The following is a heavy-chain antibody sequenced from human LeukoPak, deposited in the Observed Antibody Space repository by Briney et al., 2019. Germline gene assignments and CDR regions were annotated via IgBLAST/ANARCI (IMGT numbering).Heavy chain of an antibody. CDR1: GYTFTSYD. CDR2: MNPNSGNT. J-gene: IGHJ4*02. D-gene: IGHD3-9*01. CDR3: ARGRKRYFDWLLSSEFDY. Sequence: AASVKVSCKASGYTFTSYDINWVRQATGQGLEWMGWMNPNSGNTGYAQKFQGRVTMTRNTSISTAYMELSSLRSEDTAVYYCARGRKRYFDWLLSSEFDYWGQGTLVTVSS. V-gene: IGHV1-8*01.